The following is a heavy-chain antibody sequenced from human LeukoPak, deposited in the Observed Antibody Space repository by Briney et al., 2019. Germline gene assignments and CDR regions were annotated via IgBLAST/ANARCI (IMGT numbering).Heavy chain of an antibody. Sequence: GGSLRLSCAASEFIFSDYDMHWVRQAPGKGLGWVALIRYDGRSEYYSGYMQGRFTISRDNSKNNLFLNMNNLGPEDTAVYFCARTRLGTSTSFYFDLWGQGTPITVSS. D-gene: IGHD1-26*01. V-gene: IGHV3-30*02. J-gene: IGHJ4*02. CDR1: EFIFSDYD. CDR3: ARTRLGTSTSFYFDL. CDR2: IRYDGRSE.